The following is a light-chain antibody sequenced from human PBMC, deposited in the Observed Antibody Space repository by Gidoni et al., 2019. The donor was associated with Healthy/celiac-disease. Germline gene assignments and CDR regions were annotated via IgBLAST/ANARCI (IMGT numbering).Light chain of an antibody. Sequence: QSALTQLRSGSGSTGQAVTISCTGTSSDVCCYNSVSWYQQQPGKAPKLMIYDGSKRPSGVPVRFSGSKSGNTASLTISGLQAEDEADYYCCSYSGSYTWVFGGGTKLTVL. CDR3: CSYSGSYTWV. V-gene: IGLV2-11*01. CDR2: DGS. J-gene: IGLJ3*02. CDR1: SSDVCCYNS.